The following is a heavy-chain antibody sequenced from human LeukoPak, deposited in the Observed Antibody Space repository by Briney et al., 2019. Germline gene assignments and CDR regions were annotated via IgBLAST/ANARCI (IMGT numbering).Heavy chain of an antibody. Sequence: ASAKVSCKASGGTFSSYAINWVRQATGQGLEWMGWMNPNSGNTGFAQKFQDRVSMTRDTSINTAYMELTSLRSGDTAVYYCARATPGGLHGYSFDYWGQGTVVTVYS. J-gene: IGHJ4*02. V-gene: IGHV1-8*02. CDR1: GGTFSSYA. CDR3: ARATPGGLHGYSFDY. D-gene: IGHD5-24*01. CDR2: MNPNSGNT.